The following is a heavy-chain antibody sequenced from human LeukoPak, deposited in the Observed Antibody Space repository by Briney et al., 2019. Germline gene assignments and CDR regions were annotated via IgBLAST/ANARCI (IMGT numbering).Heavy chain of an antibody. Sequence: PSETLSLTCTVSGYSISSGYYWGWIRQPPGKGLEWIGSIYHSGSTYYNPSLKSRVTISVDTSKNQFSLKLSSVTAADTAVYYCARRSIAAAGPLGNWCFDLWGRGTLVTVSS. J-gene: IGHJ2*01. CDR1: GYSISSGYY. V-gene: IGHV4-38-2*02. CDR2: IYHSGST. D-gene: IGHD6-13*01. CDR3: ARRSIAAAGPLGNWCFDL.